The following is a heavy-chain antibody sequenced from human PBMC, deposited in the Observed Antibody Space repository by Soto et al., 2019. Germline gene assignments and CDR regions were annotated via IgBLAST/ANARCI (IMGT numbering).Heavy chain of an antibody. D-gene: IGHD6-13*01. J-gene: IGHJ4*02. CDR2: INHSGST. CDR3: AGSNTIAAAPDY. V-gene: IGHV4-34*01. Sequence: PSETLSLTCAVYGGSFSGYYWSWIRQPPGKGLEWIGEINHSGSTNYNPSLKSRVTISVDTSKNQFSLKLSSVTAADTAVYYCAGSNTIAAAPDYWGQGTLVTVSS. CDR1: GGSFSGYY.